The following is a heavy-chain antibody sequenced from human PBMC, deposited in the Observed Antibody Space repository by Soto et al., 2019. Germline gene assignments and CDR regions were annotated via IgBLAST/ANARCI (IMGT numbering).Heavy chain of an antibody. CDR2: INAGNGNT. CDR1: GYTFTSYA. Sequence: QVQLVQSGAEVKKPGASVKVSCKASGYTFTSYAMQWVRQAPGQRLEWMGWINAGNGNTKYSQKFQGRVTITRDTSGSTAYMELSSLRSEDTAVYYCPGGPGGPDGPGDYWGQGTLVTVSS. V-gene: IGHV1-3*01. CDR3: PGGPGGPDGPGDY. D-gene: IGHD2-15*01. J-gene: IGHJ4*02.